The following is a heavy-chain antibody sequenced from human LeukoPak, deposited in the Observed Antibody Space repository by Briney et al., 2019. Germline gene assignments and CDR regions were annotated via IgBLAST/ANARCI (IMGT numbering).Heavy chain of an antibody. Sequence: GESLKISCKGSGYSFTNYWIAWVRQMPGKGLEWMGIIYPGDSDIRYSPSFQGQVTISADKPISTAYLQWSSLKASDTAMYYCARTPSGYATDWFDPWGQGTLVTVSS. CDR2: IYPGDSDI. CDR3: ARTPSGYATDWFDP. V-gene: IGHV5-51*04. CDR1: GYSFTNYW. J-gene: IGHJ5*02. D-gene: IGHD5-12*01.